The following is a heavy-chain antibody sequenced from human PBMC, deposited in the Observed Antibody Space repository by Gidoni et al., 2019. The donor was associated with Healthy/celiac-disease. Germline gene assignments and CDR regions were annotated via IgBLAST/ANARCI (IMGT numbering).Heavy chain of an antibody. V-gene: IGHV4-59*01. CDR2: IYYSGST. CDR1: GGSISSYY. CDR3: ARGQEVWGSYPLDY. D-gene: IGHD3-16*02. J-gene: IGHJ4*02. Sequence: QVQLQESGPGLVKPSETLSLPCTVSGGSISSYYWSWIRQPPGKGLEWIGYIYYSGSTNYNPSLKSRVTISVDTSKNQFSLKLSSVTAADTAVYYCARGQEVWGSYPLDYWGQGTLVTVSS.